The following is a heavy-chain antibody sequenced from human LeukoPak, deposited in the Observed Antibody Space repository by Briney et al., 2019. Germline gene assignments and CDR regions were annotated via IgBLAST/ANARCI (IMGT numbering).Heavy chain of an antibody. CDR3: ARGATIFGVLTPHFDY. J-gene: IGHJ4*02. CDR2: IWYDGSNK. CDR1: GFTFSSYG. D-gene: IGHD3-3*01. Sequence: PGGSLRLSCAASGFTFSSYGMHWVRQAPGKGLEWVAVIWYDGSNKYYADSVKGRFTISRDNARNSLSLQMNSLRADDTAVYYCARGATIFGVLTPHFDYWGQGILVTVSS. V-gene: IGHV3-33*01.